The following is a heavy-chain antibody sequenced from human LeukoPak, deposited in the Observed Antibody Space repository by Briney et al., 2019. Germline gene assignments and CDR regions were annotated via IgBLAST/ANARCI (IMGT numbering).Heavy chain of an antibody. V-gene: IGHV3-30*02. CDR3: AKDGDTMSGTYYYDMDV. CDR2: IRYDGSNK. J-gene: IGHJ6*03. Sequence: LAGGSLRLSCAASGFTFSNFGMHWVRQAPGKGLEWVAFIRYDGSNKYYADSVKGRFTISRDNSKNTLYLQMNSLRGEDTAVYYCAKDGDTMSGTYYYDMDVWGKGTTVTIS. D-gene: IGHD1-26*01. CDR1: GFTFSNFG.